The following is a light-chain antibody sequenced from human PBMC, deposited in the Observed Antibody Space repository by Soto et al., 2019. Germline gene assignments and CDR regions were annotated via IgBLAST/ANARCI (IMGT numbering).Light chain of an antibody. Sequence: EIVLTQSPGSLSLSPGERATLFCRASHIVSSSCLAWYQQKPGQSPRLLISGASTRATGIPDRFSGSGFGTDFSLTITRLEPEDFAVYYCQEYGTSPRLTFGGGTKVEMK. CDR2: GAS. CDR1: HIVSSSC. CDR3: QEYGTSPRLT. V-gene: IGKV3-20*01. J-gene: IGKJ4*01.